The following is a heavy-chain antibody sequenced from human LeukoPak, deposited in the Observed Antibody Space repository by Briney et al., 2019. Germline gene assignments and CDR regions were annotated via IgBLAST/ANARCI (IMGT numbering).Heavy chain of an antibody. CDR2: IDPSGENT. J-gene: IGHJ4*02. CDR1: GYTFTGYY. CDR3: AGEDTRRGWDY. Sequence: GASVKVSCKASGYTFTGYYMHWVRQAPGQGLEWMGIIDPSGENTGYAQKFQGRVTMTRDKSTSTVYMELSSPRFDDTAVYYCAGEDTRRGWDYWGQGTLVTVSS. D-gene: IGHD5-18*01. V-gene: IGHV1-46*01.